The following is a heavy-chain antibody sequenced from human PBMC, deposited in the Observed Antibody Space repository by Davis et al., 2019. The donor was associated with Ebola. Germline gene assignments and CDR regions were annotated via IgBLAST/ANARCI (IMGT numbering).Heavy chain of an antibody. Sequence: PSETLSLTCVVYGESVSGIYWTWTRQSPGKGLEWIGEINHSGRTFYNPSLKSRVPVSLDTSQNHFSLRLTSVTAADTAMYYCGGIRGQWLESWGQGSLVTVST. J-gene: IGHJ5*02. CDR3: GGIRGQWLES. CDR1: GESVSGIY. V-gene: IGHV4-34*01. CDR2: INHSGRT. D-gene: IGHD6-19*01.